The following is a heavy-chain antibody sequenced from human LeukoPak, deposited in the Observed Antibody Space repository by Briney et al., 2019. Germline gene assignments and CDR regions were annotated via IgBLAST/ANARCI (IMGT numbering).Heavy chain of an antibody. J-gene: IGHJ6*03. CDR2: IIPIFGTA. V-gene: IGHV1-69*05. CDR1: GGTFSSYA. Sequence: ASVKVSCKASGGTFSSYAISWVRQAPGQGLEWMGGIIPIFGTANYEQKFQGRVTITTDESTSTAYMELSSLRSEDTAVYYCARARKGITGTIGGYYYYYYMDVWGKGTTVTVSS. CDR3: ARARKGITGTIGGYYYYYYMDV. D-gene: IGHD1-20*01.